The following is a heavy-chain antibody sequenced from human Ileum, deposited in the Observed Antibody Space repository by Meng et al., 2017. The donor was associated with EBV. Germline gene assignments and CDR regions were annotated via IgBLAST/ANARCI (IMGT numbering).Heavy chain of an antibody. CDR2: MSDSGIT. V-gene: IGHV4-4*02. Sequence: GAGPGRVYPSGTLSLTCAFSCVSISVINWWSWVRHSPEKGLEWSVEMSDSGITHYNPSLKSGVTISADKSNNQFSLKLTSVTSADTAVYFCAKNGEKYFEYWGKGTLVTVSS. J-gene: IGHJ4*02. CDR3: AKNGEKYFEY. CDR1: CVSISVINW.